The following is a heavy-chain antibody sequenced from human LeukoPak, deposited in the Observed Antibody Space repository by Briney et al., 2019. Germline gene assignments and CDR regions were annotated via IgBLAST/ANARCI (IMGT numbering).Heavy chain of an antibody. Sequence: ASVEISLKASGGTFSSYAISWGRQAPGQGLEGMGGIIPIFGTANYAQKFQGRVTITADESTSTAYLELSSLRSEDTAVYYCARDSPYSSPDAFDIWGQGTMVTVSS. D-gene: IGHD6-13*01. CDR3: ARDSPYSSPDAFDI. CDR2: IIPIFGTA. J-gene: IGHJ3*02. V-gene: IGHV1-69*13. CDR1: GGTFSSYA.